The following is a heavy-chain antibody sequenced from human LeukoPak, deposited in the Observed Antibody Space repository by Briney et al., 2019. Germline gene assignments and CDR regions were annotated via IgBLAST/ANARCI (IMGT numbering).Heavy chain of an antibody. CDR2: IYTSGST. V-gene: IGHV4-4*07. CDR1: GGSISSYY. CDR3: ARGSTWIQYFDY. D-gene: IGHD5/OR15-5a*01. J-gene: IGHJ4*02. Sequence: SETLSLTCTVSGGSISSYYWSWIRQPAGKGLEWIGRIYTSGSTNYNPSPKSRVTMSVDTSKNQFSLKLSSVTAADTAVYYCARGSTWIQYFDYWGQGTLVTVSS.